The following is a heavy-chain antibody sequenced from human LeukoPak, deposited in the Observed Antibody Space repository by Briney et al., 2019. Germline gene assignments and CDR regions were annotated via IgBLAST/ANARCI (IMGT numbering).Heavy chain of an antibody. CDR2: IYYSGST. CDR3: ARDSAPIAAAGGGGMDV. J-gene: IGHJ6*02. Sequence: SETLSLTCTVSGGSISSGDYYWSWIRQPPGKGLEWIGYIYYSGSTYYNPSLKSRVTISVDTSKNQFSPKLSSVTAADTAVYYCARDSAPIAAAGGGGMDVWGQGTTVTVSS. D-gene: IGHD6-13*01. V-gene: IGHV4-30-4*01. CDR1: GGSISSGDYY.